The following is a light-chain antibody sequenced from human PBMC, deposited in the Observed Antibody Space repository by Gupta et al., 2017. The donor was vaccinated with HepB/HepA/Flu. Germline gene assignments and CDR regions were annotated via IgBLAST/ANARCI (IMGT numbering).Light chain of an antibody. CDR3: QQDNNWPQT. V-gene: IGKV3-15*01. CDR2: AKS. CDR1: QSVSSN. Sequence: EIVMTQSPATLSVSPGETATLSCRASQSVSSNLAWYQQKPGQAPSLLIYAKSTRATGVPARFYGSGSGTEFTLTISSLQSEDFAVYFCQQDNNWPQTFGQGTKVEIK. J-gene: IGKJ1*01.